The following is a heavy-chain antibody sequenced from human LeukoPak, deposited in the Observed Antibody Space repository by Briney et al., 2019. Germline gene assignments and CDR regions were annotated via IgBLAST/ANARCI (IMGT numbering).Heavy chain of an antibody. CDR1: GYTLTELS. D-gene: IGHD5-12*01. V-gene: IGHV1-24*01. CDR2: FDPEDGET. CDR3: ATVTPARYSGYDLIRGDWFDP. J-gene: IGHJ5*02. Sequence: ASVKVSCKVSGYTLTELSMHWVRQAPGKGLEWMGGFDPEDGETIYAQKFQGRVTMTEDTSTDTAYMELSSLRSEDTAVYYCATVTPARYSGYDLIRGDWFDPWGQGTLVTVS.